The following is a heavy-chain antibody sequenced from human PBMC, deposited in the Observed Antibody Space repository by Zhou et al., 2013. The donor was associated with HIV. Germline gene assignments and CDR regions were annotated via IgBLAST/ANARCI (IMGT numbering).Heavy chain of an antibody. J-gene: IGHJ4*03. D-gene: IGHD1-1*01. CDR3: AMDRVLQQRLENTLAI. V-gene: IGHV1-24*01. Sequence: QVQLLQSGAEVKKPGASVKVSCKVSGYTLTDLLIHWVRQAPGSGLEWIGRFDPEDRETTYQEKFQGRVAMTGDISTDTAYFEATSLTSDDTAVYYCAMDRVLQQRLENTLAIWGQGTLVSVSS. CDR2: FDPEDRET. CDR1: GYTLTDLL.